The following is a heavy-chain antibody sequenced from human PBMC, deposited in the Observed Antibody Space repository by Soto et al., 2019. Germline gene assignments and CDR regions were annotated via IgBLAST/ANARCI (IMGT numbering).Heavy chain of an antibody. D-gene: IGHD4-17*01. J-gene: IGHJ6*03. CDR1: GGSISSYY. CDR2: IYYSGST. V-gene: IGHV4-59*08. Sequence: SETLSLTCTVSGGSISSYYWSWIRQPPGKGLEWIGYIYYSGSTNYNPSLKSRVTISVDTSKNQFSLKLSSVTAADTAVYYCARGPDGATYYYYYMDVWGKGTTVTVSS. CDR3: ARGPDGATYYYYYMDV.